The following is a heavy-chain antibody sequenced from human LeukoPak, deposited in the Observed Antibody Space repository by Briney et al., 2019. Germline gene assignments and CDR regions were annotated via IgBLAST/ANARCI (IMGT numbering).Heavy chain of an antibody. CDR3: ARTFSVTGEYYFDY. D-gene: IGHD2-21*02. V-gene: IGHV1-69*06. Sequence: ASVKVSGKASGGSCSTYTISWVRQAPGQGLEWMGEIIPIFGTANYAQKFQGRVTITADKSTSTAYMELSSLRSEDTAVYYCARTFSVTGEYYFDYWGQGTLVTVSS. CDR1: GGSCSTYT. CDR2: IIPIFGTA. J-gene: IGHJ4*02.